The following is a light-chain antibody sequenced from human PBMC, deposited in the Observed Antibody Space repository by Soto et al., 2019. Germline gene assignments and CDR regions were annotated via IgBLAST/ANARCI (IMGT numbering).Light chain of an antibody. Sequence: DIQMTQSPSTLSASVGDRVTITCRASQSISSWLAWYQQKPGKAPKLLIYDASSSESGVPSRFSGSGSGTDFTLTISSLQPDDFATYYCQQYKSYSTFGQGTKLEIK. CDR3: QQYKSYST. CDR1: QSISSW. V-gene: IGKV1-5*01. CDR2: DAS. J-gene: IGKJ1*01.